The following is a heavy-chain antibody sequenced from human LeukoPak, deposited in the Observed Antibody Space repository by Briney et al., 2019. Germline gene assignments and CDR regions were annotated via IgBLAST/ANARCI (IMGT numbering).Heavy chain of an antibody. D-gene: IGHD6-13*01. V-gene: IGHV1-24*01. Sequence: ASVKVSCTVSGYTLTELSMHWVRQAPRKGLEWMGGFATGDGETIYAQKFQGRVTMTEDTSTDTAYMELSSLRSEDTAVYYCATKGLGYSSTHYYYYYMDVWGKGTTVTISS. CDR3: ATKGLGYSSTHYYYYYMDV. CDR2: FATGDGET. J-gene: IGHJ6*03. CDR1: GYTLTELS.